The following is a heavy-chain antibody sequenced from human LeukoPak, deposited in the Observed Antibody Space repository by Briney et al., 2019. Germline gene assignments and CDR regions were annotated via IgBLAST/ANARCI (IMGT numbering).Heavy chain of an antibody. V-gene: IGHV3-48*01. J-gene: IGHJ4*02. CDR3: AKSRRGIAVAGIDY. CDR1: GFTFSSYS. Sequence: GGSLRLSCAASGFTFSSYSMNWVRQAPGKGLEWVSYISSSSSTIYYADSVKGRFTISRDNAKNSLYLQMNSLRAEDTALYYCAKSRRGIAVAGIDYWGQGTLVTVSS. D-gene: IGHD6-19*01. CDR2: ISSSSSTI.